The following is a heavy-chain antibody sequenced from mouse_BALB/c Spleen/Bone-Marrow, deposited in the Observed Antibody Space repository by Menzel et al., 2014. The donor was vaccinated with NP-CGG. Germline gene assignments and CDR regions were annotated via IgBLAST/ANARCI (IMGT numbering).Heavy chain of an antibody. CDR2: INTNGGNT. J-gene: IGHJ2*01. Sequence: EVQRVESGGGLVQPGGSLKLSCAASGFTFSSYGMSWVRQTPDKRLELVATINTNGGNTYCPDSVKGRFTISRDNAKNTLYLQMSSLKSEDTAMYYCARGLDYWGQGTTLTVSS. CDR3: ARGLDY. V-gene: IGHV5-6-3*01. CDR1: GFTFSSYG.